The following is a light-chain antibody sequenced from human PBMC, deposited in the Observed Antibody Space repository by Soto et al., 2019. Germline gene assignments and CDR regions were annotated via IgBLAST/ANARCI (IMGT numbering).Light chain of an antibody. Sequence: EIVMTQSPATLSVSPGERATLSCRASQSVSSNLAWYQQKPGQAPRLLIYGASTRATGIPASFSGSGYGAVFTLTISSLQSEDFADYYCQQYNNWPLTFGGGTRVEIK. CDR3: QQYNNWPLT. V-gene: IGKV3-15*01. CDR2: GAS. J-gene: IGKJ4*01. CDR1: QSVSSN.